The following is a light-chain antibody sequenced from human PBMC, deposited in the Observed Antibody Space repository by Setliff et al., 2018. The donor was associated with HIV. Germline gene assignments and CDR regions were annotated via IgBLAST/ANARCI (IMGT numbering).Light chain of an antibody. Sequence: QSALAQPASVSGSPGQSITISSTGTSSDVGGYNYVSWYQQHPGKAPKLRIYDVSNRPSGVSNRFSGSKSGNTASLTISGLQAEGEADYYCSSYTSTSTLFVFGTGTKVTVL. CDR3: SSYTSTSTLFV. CDR2: DVS. J-gene: IGLJ1*01. V-gene: IGLV2-14*03. CDR1: SSDVGGYNY.